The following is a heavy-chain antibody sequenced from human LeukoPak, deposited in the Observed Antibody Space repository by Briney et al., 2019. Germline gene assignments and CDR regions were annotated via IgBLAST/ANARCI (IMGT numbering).Heavy chain of an antibody. J-gene: IGHJ4*02. Sequence: ASVKVSCKASGYTFTSYYMHWVRQAPGQGLEWMGIINPSGGSTSYAQKFQGRVTMTGDTSTSTVYMELSSLRSEDTAVYYCARTPGIAVAAGPAYYFDYWGQGTLVTVSS. CDR1: GYTFTSYY. V-gene: IGHV1-46*01. D-gene: IGHD6-19*01. CDR2: INPSGGST. CDR3: ARTPGIAVAAGPAYYFDY.